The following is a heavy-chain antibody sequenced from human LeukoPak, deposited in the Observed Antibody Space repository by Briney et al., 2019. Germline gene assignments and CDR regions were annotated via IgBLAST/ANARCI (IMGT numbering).Heavy chain of an antibody. D-gene: IGHD6-6*01. CDR3: ARAGSKTFYSSSSVLDY. CDR2: INHSGST. J-gene: IGHJ4*02. V-gene: IGHV4-34*01. CDR1: GGSFSGYY. Sequence: PSETLSLTCAVYGGSFSGYYWSWIRQPPGKGLEWIGEINHSGSTYYNPSLKSRVTISVDTSKNQFSLKLSSVTAADTPVYYCARAGSKTFYSSSSVLDYWGQGTLVTVSS.